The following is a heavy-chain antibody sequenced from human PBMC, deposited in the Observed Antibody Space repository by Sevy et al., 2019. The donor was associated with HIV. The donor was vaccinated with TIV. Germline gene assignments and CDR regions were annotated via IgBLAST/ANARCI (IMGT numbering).Heavy chain of an antibody. V-gene: IGHV3-30*04. CDR1: GFTFNTYA. J-gene: IGHJ6*02. D-gene: IGHD6-19*01. CDR2: ISYDGSYE. Sequence: GESLKISCAASGFTFNTYAIHWVRQAPGKGLEWVALISYDGSYEYYADSVEGRFTISRDNSKNTLYLQMNSLRAEDTAVHYCARSSLVVAGSYGMDVWGQGTTVTVSS. CDR3: ARSSLVVAGSYGMDV.